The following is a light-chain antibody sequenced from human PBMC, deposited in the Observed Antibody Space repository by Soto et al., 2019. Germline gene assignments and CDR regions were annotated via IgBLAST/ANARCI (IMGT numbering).Light chain of an antibody. CDR2: DAS. CDR1: QDISNY. CDR3: QQYDGLPT. V-gene: IGKV1-33*01. J-gene: IGKJ5*01. Sequence: DIQMTQSPSSLSASVGDRVTITCQASQDISNYLNWYQQKPGKAPKVLIYDASNLGTGVPSRFSGSGSGTDVTFSISSLQPEDVATYYCQQYDGLPTFGQGTRLEIK.